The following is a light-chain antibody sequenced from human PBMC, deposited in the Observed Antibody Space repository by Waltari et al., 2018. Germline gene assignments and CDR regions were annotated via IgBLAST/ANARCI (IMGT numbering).Light chain of an antibody. V-gene: IGLV2-11*01. CDR2: DVT. J-gene: IGLJ1*01. Sequence: QSALTQPRSVSGSPGQSVAISCTGTSSDVGGYNYVSWYQQHPGKAPQIIIYDVTKRPFGVPDRFSGSKSGNTVSLTISGLQAEDEADYYCCSYAGSDTYVFGTGTEVTVL. CDR1: SSDVGGYNY. CDR3: CSYAGSDTYV.